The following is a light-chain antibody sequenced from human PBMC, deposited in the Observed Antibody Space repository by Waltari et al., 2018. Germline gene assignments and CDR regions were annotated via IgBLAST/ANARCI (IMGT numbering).Light chain of an antibody. Sequence: DFQLTQSPSFLSASVGDRFTITCRASQGISRHLAWYQQKPGEAPKLLRYDVSTLQSGVPSRFSGSGFGTEFTLTISSLQPEDSATYYCQKLDNYPPPTFGQGTRLEI. V-gene: IGKV1-9*01. CDR1: QGISRH. CDR3: QKLDNYPPPT. J-gene: IGKJ5*01. CDR2: DVS.